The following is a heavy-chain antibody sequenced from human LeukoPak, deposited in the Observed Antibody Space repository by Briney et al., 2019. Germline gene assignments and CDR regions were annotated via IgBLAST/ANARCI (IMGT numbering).Heavy chain of an antibody. J-gene: IGHJ6*02. D-gene: IGHD6-13*01. CDR2: IGAYNGNT. CDR3: ARDWSKRVAAAGSYYYYGMDV. V-gene: IGHV1-18*01. CDR1: GYTFSTSG. Sequence: ASVKVSCKASGYTFSTSGVSWVRHAPGQGLEWMGWIGAYNGNTNYAQKLQGRVTMTTDTSTSTAYMELRSLRSDDTAVYYCARDWSKRVAAAGSYYYYGMDVWGQGTTVTVSS.